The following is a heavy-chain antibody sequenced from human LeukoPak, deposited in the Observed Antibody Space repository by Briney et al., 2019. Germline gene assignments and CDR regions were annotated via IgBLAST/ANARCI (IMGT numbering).Heavy chain of an antibody. D-gene: IGHD3-3*01. V-gene: IGHV1-2*02. Sequence: GASVKVSCKASGYTFTDYYLHLVRQAPGQGLEWMGWINPDSGGTKYAQKFQGRVSMTRDTSVSTLYMELSSLSSDDTAVYYCARVLRSDFWSAFDAFDIWGQGTMVTVSS. CDR3: ARVLRSDFWSAFDAFDI. CDR1: GYTFTDYY. CDR2: INPDSGGT. J-gene: IGHJ3*02.